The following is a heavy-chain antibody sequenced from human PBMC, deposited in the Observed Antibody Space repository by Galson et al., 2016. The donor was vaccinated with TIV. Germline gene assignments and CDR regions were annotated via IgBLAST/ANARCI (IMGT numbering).Heavy chain of an antibody. Sequence: LRLSCAASGFTFSSFAMSRVRQAPGIGLEWVSAISGGGGSTYYADSVKGRFTISRDNSKNTLFLQMNSLRAEDTAVYYCTKVPSSGFSYYYGLDVWGQGTTVTVSS. J-gene: IGHJ6*02. V-gene: IGHV3-23*01. CDR1: GFTFSSFA. CDR2: ISGGGGST. CDR3: TKVPSSGFSYYYGLDV. D-gene: IGHD3-22*01.